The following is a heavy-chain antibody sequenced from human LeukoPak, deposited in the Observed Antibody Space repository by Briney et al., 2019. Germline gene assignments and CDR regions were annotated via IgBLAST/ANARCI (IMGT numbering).Heavy chain of an antibody. J-gene: IGHJ4*02. Sequence: KPSETLSLTCTVSGGSISSYYWSWLRQPPGKGLEWIGSIYHSGSTYYNPSLKSRVTISVDTSKNQFSLKLSSVTAADTAVYYCARASRTGLGIGSFDYWGQGTLVTVSS. V-gene: IGHV4-38-2*02. CDR2: IYHSGST. CDR3: ARASRTGLGIGSFDY. CDR1: GGSISSYY. D-gene: IGHD7-27*01.